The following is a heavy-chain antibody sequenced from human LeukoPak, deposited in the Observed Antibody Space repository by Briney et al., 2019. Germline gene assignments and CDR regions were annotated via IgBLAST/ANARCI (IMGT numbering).Heavy chain of an antibody. CDR1: GGSIRSYY. Sequence: SETLSLTCTVSGGSIRSYYWSWIRQPPGKGLEWIAYKYYSGSTNYNPSLKSRVTISVDTSKNQFSLKLSSVTAADTAVYYCASHCGGDCYGAFDIWGQGTMVTVSS. D-gene: IGHD2-21*02. V-gene: IGHV4-59*12. CDR3: ASHCGGDCYGAFDI. CDR2: KYYSGST. J-gene: IGHJ3*02.